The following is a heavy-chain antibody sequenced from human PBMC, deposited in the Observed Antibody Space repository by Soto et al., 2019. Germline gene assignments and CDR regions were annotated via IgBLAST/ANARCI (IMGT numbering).Heavy chain of an antibody. D-gene: IGHD6-6*01. V-gene: IGHV4-61*01. Sequence: KTSETLSLTCTVSVGSFISGSYYWSWILQPPGKGLEWIGYIYYSGSTNYNPSLKSRVTISVDTSKNQFSLKLSSVTAADTAVYYCAREYSSSSSFDYWGQGTLVTVSS. CDR3: AREYSSSSSFDY. CDR1: VGSFISGSYY. CDR2: IYYSGST. J-gene: IGHJ4*02.